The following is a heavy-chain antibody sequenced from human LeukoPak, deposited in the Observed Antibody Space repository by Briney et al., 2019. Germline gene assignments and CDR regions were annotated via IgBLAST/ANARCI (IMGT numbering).Heavy chain of an antibody. CDR3: AREGYCSGGSCYFFDY. Sequence: GGSLRLSCAASGSTFSSYEMNWVRQAPGKGLEWVSYISSSGSTIYYADSVKGRFTISRDNAKNSLYLQMNSLRAEDTAVYYCAREGYCSGGSCYFFDYWGQRTLVTVSS. J-gene: IGHJ4*02. CDR1: GSTFSSYE. V-gene: IGHV3-48*03. CDR2: ISSSGSTI. D-gene: IGHD2-15*01.